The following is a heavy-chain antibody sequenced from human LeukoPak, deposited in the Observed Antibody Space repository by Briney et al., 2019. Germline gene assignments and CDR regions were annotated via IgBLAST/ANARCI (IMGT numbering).Heavy chain of an antibody. CDR3: ARVLWFGEFAQSDY. Sequence: ASVKVSCKASGGTFSSYAISWVRQAPGQGLEWMGWMNPNSGNTGYAQKFQGRVTMTRNTSISTAYMELSSLRSEDTAVYYCARVLWFGEFAQSDYWGQGTLVTVSS. CDR2: MNPNSGNT. J-gene: IGHJ4*02. CDR1: GGTFSSYA. V-gene: IGHV1-8*02. D-gene: IGHD3-10*01.